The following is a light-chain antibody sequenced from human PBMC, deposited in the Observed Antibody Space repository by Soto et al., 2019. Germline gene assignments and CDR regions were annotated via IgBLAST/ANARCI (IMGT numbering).Light chain of an antibody. Sequence: QSALTQPPSASGSPGQSVTISCTGTGSDIGAYNYVSWYQQYPGKAPKVMIYDVIKRPSGVPDRFSGSKSGTSATLGITGFQTGDEADYYCGSWDSSLSAYVFGTGTKLTVL. CDR2: DVI. CDR1: GSDIGAYNY. J-gene: IGLJ1*01. CDR3: GSWDSSLSAYV. V-gene: IGLV2-8*01.